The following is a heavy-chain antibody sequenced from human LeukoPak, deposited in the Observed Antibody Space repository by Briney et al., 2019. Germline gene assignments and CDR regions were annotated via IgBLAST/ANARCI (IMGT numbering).Heavy chain of an antibody. Sequence: SETLSLTYTVSGGSLSSYYWSWIRQPAGKGLEWFGRIYTSGSTNYNPSLKSRVTMSVDTSKNQFSLKLSSVTAADTAVYHCARTYCSSTSCYAFDIWGQGTMVTVSS. CDR2: IYTSGST. CDR1: GGSLSSYY. V-gene: IGHV4-4*07. CDR3: ARTYCSSTSCYAFDI. J-gene: IGHJ3*02. D-gene: IGHD2-2*01.